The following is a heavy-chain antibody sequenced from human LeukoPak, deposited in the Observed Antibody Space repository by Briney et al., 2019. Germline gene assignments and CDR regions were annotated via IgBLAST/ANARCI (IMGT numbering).Heavy chain of an antibody. J-gene: IGHJ6*02. V-gene: IGHV4-34*01. D-gene: IGHD2-2*03. Sequence: SETLSLTCAVYGGSFSGYYWSWIRQPPGKGLEWIGEINHSGSTNYNPSLKSRVTISVDTSENQFSLKLSSVTAADTAVYYCARADGYCSSTSCTGPYYYYGMDVWGQGTTVTVSS. CDR3: ARADGYCSSTSCTGPYYYYGMDV. CDR2: INHSGST. CDR1: GGSFSGYY.